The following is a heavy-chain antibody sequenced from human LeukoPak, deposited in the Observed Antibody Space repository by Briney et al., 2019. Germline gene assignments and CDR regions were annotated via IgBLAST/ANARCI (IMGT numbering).Heavy chain of an antibody. V-gene: IGHV3-30*03. CDR3: AAVLPSASTGHYYGIDV. CDR1: GFTFNNYG. J-gene: IGHJ6*02. D-gene: IGHD2-2*01. Sequence: GGSLRLSCAASGFTFNNYGMHWVRQAPGKGLEWVAVISYHGSEKFYAESVKGRFTISRDNSKSTLYLQMNSLRAEVTALYYCAAVLPSASTGHYYGIDVWGQGTTVTVSS. CDR2: ISYHGSEK.